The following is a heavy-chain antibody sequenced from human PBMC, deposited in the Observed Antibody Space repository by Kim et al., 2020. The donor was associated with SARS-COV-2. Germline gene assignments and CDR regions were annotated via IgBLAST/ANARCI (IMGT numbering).Heavy chain of an antibody. J-gene: IGHJ4*02. D-gene: IGHD3-10*01. CDR3: ARAQGFTMVRGVLDY. V-gene: IGHV1-2*02. Sequence: QKFQGRVTMTRDTSISTAYMELSRLRSDDTAVYYCARAQGFTMVRGVLDYWGQGTLVTVSS.